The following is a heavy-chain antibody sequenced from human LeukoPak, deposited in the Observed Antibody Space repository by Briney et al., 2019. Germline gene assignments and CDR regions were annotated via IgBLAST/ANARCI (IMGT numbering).Heavy chain of an antibody. CDR2: IYYSGST. CDR3: ATHYYYYMDV. V-gene: IGHV4-31*03. CDR1: GGSVTSDYYY. Sequence: SQTLSLTCTVSGGSVTSDYYYWSWIRQHPGRGLEWIGYIYYSGSTCYNPSLKSRVTISVDTSKTQFSLKLSSVTAADTAVYYCATHYYYYMDVWGKGTTVTVSS. J-gene: IGHJ6*03.